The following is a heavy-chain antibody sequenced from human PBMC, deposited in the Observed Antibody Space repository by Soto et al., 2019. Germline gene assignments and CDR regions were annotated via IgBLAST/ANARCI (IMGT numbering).Heavy chain of an antibody. Sequence: ASVKVSCKASGYTFTSFYMHWVRQAPGQGLEWMGIITPSGGSTSYAQKFQGRVTMTRDTSTSTVYMELNSLRAEDTAVYYCARGSVVVPAATSFDYWGQGTLVTVSS. D-gene: IGHD2-2*01. CDR3: ARGSVVVPAATSFDY. J-gene: IGHJ4*02. CDR1: GYTFTSFY. V-gene: IGHV1-46*01. CDR2: ITPSGGST.